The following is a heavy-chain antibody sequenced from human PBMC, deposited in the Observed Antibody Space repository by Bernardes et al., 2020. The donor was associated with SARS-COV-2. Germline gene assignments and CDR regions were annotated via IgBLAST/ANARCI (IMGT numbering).Heavy chain of an antibody. CDR3: ARDQSVAAWAFDF. CDR2: ISSIGHYL. J-gene: IGHJ4*02. D-gene: IGHD1-26*01. V-gene: IGHV3-21*06. Sequence: GGSLRLSCAASGFTFSKYNMDWVRQAPGKGLEWLSSISSIGHYLYYADAVKGRFTISREHAKNSVFLHMNSLRAEDTAVYFCARDQSVAAWAFDFLGQGTLVTLSS. CDR1: GFTFSKYN.